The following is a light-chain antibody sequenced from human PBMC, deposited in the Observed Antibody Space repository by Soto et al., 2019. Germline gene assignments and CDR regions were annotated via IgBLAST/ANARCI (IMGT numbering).Light chain of an antibody. J-gene: IGLJ1*01. CDR2: EVS. V-gene: IGLV2-14*01. CDR3: ASYSSSSTFYV. CDR1: SSDVGGYKF. Sequence: QSALTQAASVSGSPGQSITISCTGTSSDVGGYKFVSWYQHHPGKAPKLMISEVSNWPSGVSNRFSGSKSGNTASLTISGLQVEDEADYYCASYSSSSTFYVFGTGTKLTVL.